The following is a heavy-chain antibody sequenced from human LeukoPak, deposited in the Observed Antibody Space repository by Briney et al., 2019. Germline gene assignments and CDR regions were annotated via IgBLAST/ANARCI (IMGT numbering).Heavy chain of an antibody. V-gene: IGHV4-4*07. CDR1: GGSISSYY. CDR3: ARSSSGSFVWYYYYYYMDV. J-gene: IGHJ6*03. D-gene: IGHD3-16*01. CDR2: IYTSGST. Sequence: SETLSHTCTVSGGSISSYYWSWIRQPAGKGLEWIGRIYTSGSTNYNPSLKSRVTMSVDTSKNQFSLKLSSVTAADTAVYYCARSSSGSFVWYYYYYYMDVWGKGTTVTVSS.